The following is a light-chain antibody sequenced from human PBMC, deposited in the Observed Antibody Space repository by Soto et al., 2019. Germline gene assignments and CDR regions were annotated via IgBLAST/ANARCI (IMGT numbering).Light chain of an antibody. CDR1: QTISSW. Sequence: IQLTQSPSTLSRSVGDRVTITCRASQTISSWLAWYQQKTGKAPKLLIDKASTLKSGVPSRFSGSGSGTEFTLTISSLQPDDFATYYCQQYNSYSPLMYTFGQGTKVEIK. CDR3: QQYNSYSPLMYT. CDR2: KAS. J-gene: IGKJ2*01. V-gene: IGKV1-5*03.